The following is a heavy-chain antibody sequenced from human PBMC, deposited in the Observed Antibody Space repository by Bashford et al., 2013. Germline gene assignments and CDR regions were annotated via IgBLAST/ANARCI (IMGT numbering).Heavy chain of an antibody. Sequence: SGPTLVKPTQTLTLTCTFSGFSLSTSGVGVGWIRQPPGKALEWLALISWNDDRRYTPSLKSRLTITKDTSKNQVVLTMTNMDPVDTATYYCAQGQIPSLGMDVWGPGTTVTVSS. CDR2: ISWNDDR. CDR3: AQGQIPSLGMDV. CDR1: GFSLSTSGVG. V-gene: IGHV2-5*01. J-gene: IGHJ6*02.